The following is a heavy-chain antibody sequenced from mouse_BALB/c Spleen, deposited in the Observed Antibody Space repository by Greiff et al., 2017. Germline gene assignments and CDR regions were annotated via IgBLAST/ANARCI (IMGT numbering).Heavy chain of an antibody. V-gene: IGHV5-12-2*01. Sequence: EVQVVESGGGLVQPGGSLKLSCAASGFTFSSYTMSWVRQTPEKRLEWVAYISNGGGSTYYPDTVKGRFTISRDNAKNTLYLQMSSLKSEDTAMYYCARHIMGSFAYWGQGTLVTVSA. CDR2: ISNGGGST. CDR1: GFTFSSYT. CDR3: ARHIMGSFAY. J-gene: IGHJ3*01.